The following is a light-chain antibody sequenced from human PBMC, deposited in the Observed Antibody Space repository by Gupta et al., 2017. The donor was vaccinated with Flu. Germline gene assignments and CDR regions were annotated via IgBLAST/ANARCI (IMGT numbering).Light chain of an antibody. J-gene: IGLJ2*01. Sequence: QSALTQPPSASGSPGQSVTISCTGTSSDVCGYNYVSWYQQHPGKAPKLIIYEVNKRPSGVPDRFSGSKSGNTASLTVAGLLAEDEADYYCCSYGGSKFFGGGTKLTVL. CDR3: CSYGGSKF. CDR2: EVN. CDR1: SSDVCGYNY. V-gene: IGLV2-8*01.